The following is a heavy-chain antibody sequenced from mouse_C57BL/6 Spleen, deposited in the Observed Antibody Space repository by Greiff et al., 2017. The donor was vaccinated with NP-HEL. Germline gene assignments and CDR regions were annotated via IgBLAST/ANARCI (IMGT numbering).Heavy chain of an antibody. Sequence: EVQLVESGPGLVKPSQSLSLTCSVTGYSITSGYYWNWIRQFPGNKLEWMGYISYDGSNNYNPSLKNRISFTRDTSKNQFFLKLNSVTTEDTTTYYGARANYPYAMDYWGQGTSVTVSS. D-gene: IGHD2-1*01. V-gene: IGHV3-6*01. CDR3: ARANYPYAMDY. J-gene: IGHJ4*01. CDR1: GYSITSGYY. CDR2: ISYDGSN.